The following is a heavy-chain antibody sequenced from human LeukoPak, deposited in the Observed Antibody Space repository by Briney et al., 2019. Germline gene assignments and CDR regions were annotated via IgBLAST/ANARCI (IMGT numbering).Heavy chain of an antibody. J-gene: IGHJ4*02. CDR2: IYYSGST. V-gene: IGHV4-39*01. D-gene: IGHD5-12*01. CDR3: ARHWSGYDYGVEPDY. Sequence: PSETLSLTCTVSGGSISSSSYYWGWIRQPPGKGLEWIGSIYYSGSTYYNPSLKSRVTISVDTSKNQFSLKLSSVTAADTAVYYCARHWSGYDYGVEPDYWGQGTLVTVSS. CDR1: GGSISSSSYY.